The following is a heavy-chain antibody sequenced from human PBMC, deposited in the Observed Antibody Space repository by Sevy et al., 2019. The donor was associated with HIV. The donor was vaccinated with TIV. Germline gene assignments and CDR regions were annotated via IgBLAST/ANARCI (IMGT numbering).Heavy chain of an antibody. V-gene: IGHV3-30*19. D-gene: IGHD1-26*01. CDR2: ISYDGSTR. CDR1: GFTFSTHA. Sequence: GESLKISCATSGFTFSTHAMHWVRQAPGKGLEWVAVISYDGSTRFYADSVKGRFTISRDNSENTLSLQMNSLRAEDTAVYFCARDSGNDINWYLGAHWGQGTRVTVSS. J-gene: IGHJ4*02. CDR3: ARDSGNDINWYLGAH.